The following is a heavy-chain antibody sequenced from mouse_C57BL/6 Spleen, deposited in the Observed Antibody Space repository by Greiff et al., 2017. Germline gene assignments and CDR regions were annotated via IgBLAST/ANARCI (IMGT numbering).Heavy chain of an antibody. CDR1: GYSFTGYF. V-gene: IGHV1-20*01. CDR3: ARKIYYDYPSDYAMDY. J-gene: IGHJ4*01. CDR2: INPYNGDT. D-gene: IGHD2-4*01. Sequence: EVKLMESGPELVKPGDSVKISCKASGYSFTGYFMNWVMQSHGKSLEWIGRINPYNGDTFYNQKFKGKATLTVDKSSSTAHMELRSLTSEDSAVYYCARKIYYDYPSDYAMDYWGQGTSVTVSS.